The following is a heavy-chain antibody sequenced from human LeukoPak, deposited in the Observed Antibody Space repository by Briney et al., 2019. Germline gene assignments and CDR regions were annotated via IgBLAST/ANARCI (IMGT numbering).Heavy chain of an antibody. CDR2: INHSGSS. V-gene: IGHV4-34*01. Sequence: SETLSLTCAVYGGSFSDYYWSWLRQPPGKGLEWIGEINHSGSSNNHPSLKSRVTISVDTSKNQFSLKLSSVTAADTAVYYCARQTGSGLFILPGGQGTLVTVSS. CDR3: ARQTGSGLFILP. CDR1: GGSFSDYY. D-gene: IGHD3/OR15-3a*01. J-gene: IGHJ4*02.